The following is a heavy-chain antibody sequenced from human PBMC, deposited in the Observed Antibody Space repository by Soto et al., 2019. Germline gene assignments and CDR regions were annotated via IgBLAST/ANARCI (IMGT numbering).Heavy chain of an antibody. CDR3: ARVMGESSTPGSLDFDF. CDR1: NFSISSGYY. D-gene: IGHD3-16*01. V-gene: IGHV4-38-2*02. CDR2: MYHTGHT. Sequence: SETLSLTCTVSNFSISSGYYWGWVRQPPGKGLEWIATMYHTGHTYYNPSLKSRVTISVDTSENQFSLKLRSVTAADTAFYYCARVMGESSTPGSLDFDFWGQGTLVTVSS. J-gene: IGHJ4*02.